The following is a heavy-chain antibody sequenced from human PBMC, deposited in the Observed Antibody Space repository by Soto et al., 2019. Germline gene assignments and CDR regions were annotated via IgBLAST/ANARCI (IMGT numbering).Heavy chain of an antibody. J-gene: IGHJ6*02. CDR1: GFTFSSYA. Sequence: VGSLRLSCAASGFTFSSYAMHWVRQAPGKGLEWVAVISYDGSNKYYADSVKGRFTISRDNSKNTLYLQMNSLRAEDTAVYYCARGPSRSYGEYDYYGMDVWGQGTTVTVSS. V-gene: IGHV3-30-3*01. CDR3: ARGPSRSYGEYDYYGMDV. D-gene: IGHD1-26*01. CDR2: ISYDGSNK.